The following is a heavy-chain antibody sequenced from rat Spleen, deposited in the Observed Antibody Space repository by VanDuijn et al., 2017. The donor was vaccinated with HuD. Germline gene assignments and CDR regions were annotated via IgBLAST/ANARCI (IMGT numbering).Heavy chain of an antibody. J-gene: IGHJ2*01. CDR2: ISIGGYNT. V-gene: IGHV5-20*01. CDR1: GFTFSNSY. D-gene: IGHD1-12*03. CDR3: TTGYYDGYYLVFDY. Sequence: EVHLVESGGGLVQPGRSLKLSCAASGFTFSNSYMAWVRQAPTKGLEWVASISIGGYNTYYRDSVKGRFTISRDNAKSSLYLQMDSLRSEDTATYYCTTGYYDGYYLVFDYWGQGVMVTVSS.